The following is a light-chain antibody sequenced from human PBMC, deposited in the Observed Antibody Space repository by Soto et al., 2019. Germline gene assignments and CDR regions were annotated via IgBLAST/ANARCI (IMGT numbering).Light chain of an antibody. J-gene: IGKJ2*01. CDR1: QSISSS. V-gene: IGKV1-39*01. CDR2: GAY. Sequence: DIQMTQSPSSLSASVGDRVTITCRASQSISSSLTWYQQKPGKAPNLLIYGAYTLQSGVPLRFSGSGSGTDFTLTISSLQPEDFATYYCQHGYSTPHTFGQGTKLEIK. CDR3: QHGYSTPHT.